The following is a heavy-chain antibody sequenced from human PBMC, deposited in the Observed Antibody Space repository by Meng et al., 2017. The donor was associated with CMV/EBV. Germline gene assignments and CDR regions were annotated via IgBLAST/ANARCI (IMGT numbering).Heavy chain of an antibody. D-gene: IGHD1-26*01. CDR1: GFTFSSYG. CDR3: ANTVRPKWNYYGMDV. J-gene: IGHJ6*02. V-gene: IGHV3-33*06. CDR2: IWYDGSNK. Sequence: GESLKISCAASGFTFSSYGMHWVRQAPGKGLEWVAVIWYDGSNKYYADSVKGRFTTSRDNSKNTLYLQMNSLRAEDTAVYYCANTVRPKWNYYGMDVWGQGTTVTVSS.